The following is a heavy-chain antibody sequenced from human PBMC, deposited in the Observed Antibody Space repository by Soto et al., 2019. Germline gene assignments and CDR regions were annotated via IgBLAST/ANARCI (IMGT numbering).Heavy chain of an antibody. Sequence: HPGGSLRLSCAASGFTFSSYAMSWVRQAPGKGLEWVAVISNDGSDKYYADSVKGRFTISRDNPKNTLYVQMDSLRAGDSAVYYCARGRIAGSVYKSSDYWSQGTLVTVSS. CDR3: ARGRIAGSVYKSSDY. CDR2: ISNDGSDK. D-gene: IGHD3-10*01. J-gene: IGHJ4*02. V-gene: IGHV3-30-3*01. CDR1: GFTFSSYA.